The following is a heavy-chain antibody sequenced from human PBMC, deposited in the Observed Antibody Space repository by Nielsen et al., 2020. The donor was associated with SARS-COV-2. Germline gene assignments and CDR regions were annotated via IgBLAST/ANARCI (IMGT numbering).Heavy chain of an antibody. CDR2: INAGNGNT. Sequence: ASEKVSCKASRYSFAHYSMHWVRQAPGQRLEWMGWINAGNGNTRYSQKVQGRVTITRDSSASTAYMELSSLRSEDTAVYYCARGNGWGSYFDYWGQGTLVTVSS. CDR1: RYSFAHYS. D-gene: IGHD7-27*01. V-gene: IGHV1-3*01. J-gene: IGHJ4*02. CDR3: ARGNGWGSYFDY.